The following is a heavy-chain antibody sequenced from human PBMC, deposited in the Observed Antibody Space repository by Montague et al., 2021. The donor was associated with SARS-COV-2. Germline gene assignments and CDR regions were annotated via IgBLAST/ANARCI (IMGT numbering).Heavy chain of an antibody. CDR3: ARDGWSTVVVVAATPGFDY. V-gene: IGHV3-30-3*01. J-gene: IGHJ4*02. CDR1: GFTFSNYA. CDR2: ISYDGSNK. D-gene: IGHD2-15*01. Sequence: SLRLSCAASGFTFSNYAMHWVRQAPGRGLEWVAVISYDGSNKYYADSVKGRFTISRDNSKNTLHLQMNSLRAEDTAVYYCARDGWSTVVVVAATPGFDYWGQGTLVTVSS.